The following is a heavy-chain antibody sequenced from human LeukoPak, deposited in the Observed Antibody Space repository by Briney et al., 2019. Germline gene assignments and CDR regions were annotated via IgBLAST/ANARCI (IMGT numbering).Heavy chain of an antibody. CDR1: GFTFSSYA. J-gene: IGHJ4*02. CDR2: ISGSGGST. V-gene: IGHV3-23*01. D-gene: IGHD7-27*01. Sequence: GGSLRLSCAASGFTFSSYAMSWVRQAPGKGLEWVSAISGSGGSTYYADSVKGRFSISRDNAKNSLYLQMNSLRAEDTAVYYCARGHWGLDCWGQGTLVTVSS. CDR3: ARGHWGLDC.